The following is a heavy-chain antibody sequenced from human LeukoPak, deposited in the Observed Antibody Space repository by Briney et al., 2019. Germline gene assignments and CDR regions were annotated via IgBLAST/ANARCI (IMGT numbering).Heavy chain of an antibody. CDR2: ISSTGDPT. CDR3: AKNGDRGAYCTGGTCYPYFYYYMDV. Sequence: PGGTLRLSCGASGITFSSYGMSWARQAPGKGLEWVSSISSTGDPTYYADSVKRRFTISRDNPKNTLYLQMNSLRAEDTAIYYCAKNGDRGAYCTGGTCYPYFYYYMDVWGKGTTVTI. J-gene: IGHJ6*03. D-gene: IGHD2-15*01. CDR1: GITFSSYG. V-gene: IGHV3-23*01.